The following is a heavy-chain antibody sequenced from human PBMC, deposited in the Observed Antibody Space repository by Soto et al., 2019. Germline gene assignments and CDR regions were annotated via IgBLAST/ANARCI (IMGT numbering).Heavy chain of an antibody. D-gene: IGHD6-19*01. J-gene: IGHJ4*02. Sequence: ASVKVTCKASGYTFTSYYMHWVRQAPGQGLEWMGLINPSGGTTSYAQMFQVRVTMTGDASTSTVYMELSSLRSDDTAVYYCARGSQGSSGWYSADYWGQGTPVTVSS. V-gene: IGHV1-46*01. CDR3: ARGSQGSSGWYSADY. CDR2: INPSGGTT. CDR1: GYTFTSYY.